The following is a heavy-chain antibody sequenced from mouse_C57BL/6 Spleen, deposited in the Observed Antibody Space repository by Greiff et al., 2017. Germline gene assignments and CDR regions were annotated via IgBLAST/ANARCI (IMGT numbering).Heavy chain of an antibody. V-gene: IGHV1-42*01. J-gene: IGHJ3*01. D-gene: IGHD2-4*01. CDR1: GYSFTGYY. CDR2: INPSTGGT. CDR3: ARGDYDYDGFAY. Sequence: VQLTQSGPELVKPGASVKISCKASGYSFTGYYMNWVKQSPEKSLEWIGEINPSTGGTTYNQKFKAKATLTVDKSSSTAYMQLKSLTSEDSAVYYCARGDYDYDGFAYWGQGTLVTVSA.